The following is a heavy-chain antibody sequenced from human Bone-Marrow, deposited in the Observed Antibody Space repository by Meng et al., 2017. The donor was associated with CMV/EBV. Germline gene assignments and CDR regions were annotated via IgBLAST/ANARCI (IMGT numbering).Heavy chain of an antibody. CDR3: ARDSYHQDAFDI. J-gene: IGHJ3*02. Sequence: GGSLRLSCAASGFTFSSYWMHWVRQAPGKGLVWVSRINSDGSSTSYADFVKGRFTISRDNAKNTLYLQMHSLRAEDTAVYYCARDSYHQDAFDIWGQGTLVIVSS. CDR2: INSDGSST. CDR1: GFTFSSYW. D-gene: IGHD2-21*01. V-gene: IGHV3-74*01.